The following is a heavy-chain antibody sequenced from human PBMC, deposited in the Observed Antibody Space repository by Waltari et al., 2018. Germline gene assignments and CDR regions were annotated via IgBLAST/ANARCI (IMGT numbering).Heavy chain of an antibody. CDR3: VTGLTTVTAKDYFDH. CDR2: IKQDGSEK. Sequence: EVQLVESGGGSVQPGGSLRLSCAASGMTLSSYWMNWVRQAPGKGVEWVANIKQDGSEKNYVDSVEGRFSISRDNAQNSLYLQMNSLRAEDTAIYYCVTGLTTVTAKDYFDHWGQGALVTVSS. D-gene: IGHD4-17*01. CDR1: GMTLSSYW. J-gene: IGHJ4*02. V-gene: IGHV3-7*01.